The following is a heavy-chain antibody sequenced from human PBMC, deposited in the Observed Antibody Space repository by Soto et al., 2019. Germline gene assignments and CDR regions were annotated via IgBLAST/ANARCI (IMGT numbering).Heavy chain of an antibody. CDR1: GYTFTSYG. V-gene: IGHV1-18*01. CDR2: ISAYNGNT. CDR3: ARERGAGYSSGWYWQNWFDP. Sequence: QVQLVQSGAEVKKPGASVKVSCKASGYTFTSYGISWVRQAPGQGLEWMGWISAYNGNTNYAQKLQGRVTMTTDTSTSTAYMGLRSLRSDDPAVYYCARERGAGYSSGWYWQNWFDPWGQGTLVTVSS. J-gene: IGHJ5*02. D-gene: IGHD6-19*01.